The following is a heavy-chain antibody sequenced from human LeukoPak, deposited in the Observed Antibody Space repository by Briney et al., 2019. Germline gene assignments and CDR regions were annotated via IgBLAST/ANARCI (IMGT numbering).Heavy chain of an antibody. CDR1: GYTFTGNY. V-gene: IGHV1-2*02. CDR2: INPNSGGT. J-gene: IGHJ5*02. D-gene: IGHD6-6*01. CDR3: ATDESIAYENNWFDP. Sequence: ASVKVSCKASGYTFTGNYMHWVRQAPGQGLEWLGWINPNSGGTNYAQKFQGRVTMTRDTSISTAYMELSRLRSDDTAVYYCATDESIAYENNWFDPWGQGTLVTVSS.